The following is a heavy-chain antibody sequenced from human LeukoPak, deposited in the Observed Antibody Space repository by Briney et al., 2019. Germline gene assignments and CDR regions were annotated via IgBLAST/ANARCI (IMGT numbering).Heavy chain of an antibody. CDR2: INPNSGGT. Sequence: ASVKVSCKASGYTFTGYYMHWVRQAPGQGLEWMGWINPNSGGTNYAQKFQGRVTMTRDTSISTAYMELSRLRSDDTAVYYCASPGYCSSTSCYHGYYGMDVWGQGTTVTVS. CDR3: ASPGYCSSTSCYHGYYGMDV. D-gene: IGHD2-2*01. CDR1: GYTFTGYY. J-gene: IGHJ6*02. V-gene: IGHV1-2*02.